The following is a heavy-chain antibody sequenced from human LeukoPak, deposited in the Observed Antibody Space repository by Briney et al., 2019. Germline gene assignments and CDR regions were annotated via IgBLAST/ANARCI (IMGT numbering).Heavy chain of an antibody. J-gene: IGHJ1*01. Sequence: GGSLRLSCTAAGFTFGDYAMSWVRQAPGKGLEWVGLIRSKAYGGTTEYAASVKGRFTISRDDSKSIAYLQMNSLKTEDTAVYYCTRDFPYYDSSGFAEYFQHWGQGTLVTVSS. CDR1: GFTFGDYA. V-gene: IGHV3-49*04. D-gene: IGHD3-22*01. CDR3: TRDFPYYDSSGFAEYFQH. CDR2: IRSKAYGGTT.